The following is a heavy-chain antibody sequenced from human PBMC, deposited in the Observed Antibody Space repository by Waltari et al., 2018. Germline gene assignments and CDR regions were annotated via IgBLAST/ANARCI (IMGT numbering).Heavy chain of an antibody. D-gene: IGHD6-13*01. CDR3: AKDFIAAANGMDV. J-gene: IGHJ6*02. Sequence: EVQLLESGGGLVQPGWSLRLSCAASGFTFSSFAMSVVRPAPGKGLEGVSTISSSSAKTYYADSVKGRFTISRDNSKNTLYLQMSSLRAEDTAIYYCAKDFIAAANGMDVWGQGTTVTVSS. V-gene: IGHV3-23*01. CDR1: GFTFSSFA. CDR2: ISSSSAKT.